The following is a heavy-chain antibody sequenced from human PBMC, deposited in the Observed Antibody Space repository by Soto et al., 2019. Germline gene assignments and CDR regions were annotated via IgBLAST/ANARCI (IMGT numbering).Heavy chain of an antibody. CDR3: ARPGVLIRARYAFDI. Sequence: QVQLQESGPGLVKPSQTLSLTCTVSGGSISSGDCYWSWIRPPPGKGLEWIGYSYDSGSNYHKPYVQRRITISVGTAKNQFSQKLRPVTSADTAVYSCARPGVLIRARYAFDIWGGGTMVSVS. V-gene: IGHV4-30-4*01. CDR1: GGSISSGDCY. D-gene: IGHD3-10*01. J-gene: IGHJ3*02. CDR2: SYDSGSN.